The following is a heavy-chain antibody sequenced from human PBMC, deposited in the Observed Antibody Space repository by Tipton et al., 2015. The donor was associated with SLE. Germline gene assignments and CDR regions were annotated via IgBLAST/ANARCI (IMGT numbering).Heavy chain of an antibody. CDR3: ARSEVVSALPDY. CDR2: IYSGGSP. D-gene: IGHD2-21*01. V-gene: IGHV4-61*01. Sequence: TLSLTCTVSGGSISSGTYYWSWIRQPPGKGLEWVGDIYSGGSPSYNPSLKSRATISVDTSKNQFSLKVTYVTAADTAVYFCARSEVVSALPDYWGQGTLVTVSS. J-gene: IGHJ4*02. CDR1: GGSISSGTYY.